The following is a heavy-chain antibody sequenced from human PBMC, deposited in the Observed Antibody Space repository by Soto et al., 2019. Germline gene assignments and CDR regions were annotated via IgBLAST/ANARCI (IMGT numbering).Heavy chain of an antibody. D-gene: IGHD3-22*01. CDR3: TTDSYSTIIIVRFDY. CDR2: IKSKTDGGTT. Sequence: GGSLRLSCAASGFTFSNAWINWVRQAPGKGLEWVGRIKSKTDGGTTDFAAPVKGRFAISRDDSNNMVYLQMNSLKIEDTAVYYCTTDSYSTIIIVRFDYWGHGTLVTVSS. V-gene: IGHV3-15*07. J-gene: IGHJ4*01. CDR1: GFTFSNAW.